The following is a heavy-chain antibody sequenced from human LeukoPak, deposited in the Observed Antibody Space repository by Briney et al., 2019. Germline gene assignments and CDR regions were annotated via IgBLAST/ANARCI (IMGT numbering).Heavy chain of an antibody. CDR2: ISSSSTTI. CDR1: GFTFSNYN. D-gene: IGHD3-16*02. CDR3: AKGLYVWGSYRLGPFDY. V-gene: IGHV3-48*04. Sequence: PGGSLRLSCAASGFTFSNYNMNWVRQAPGKGLEWVSYISSSSTTIHYADSVRGRFTISRDNSKNSLYLQMNSLRTEDTALYYCAKGLYVWGSYRLGPFDYWGQGTLVTVSS. J-gene: IGHJ4*02.